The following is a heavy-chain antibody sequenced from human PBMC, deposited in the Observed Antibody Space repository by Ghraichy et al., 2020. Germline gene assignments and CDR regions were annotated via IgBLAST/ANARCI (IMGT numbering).Heavy chain of an antibody. Sequence: SETLSLTCAVSGASLSGYYWTWIRQSPGKGREWIGEVSHRGSTTYNPSLESRVTFSVETSSNQFSLKMNSVTAADTAVYYCAGHWLGADTIDVWGRGTMVTVSS. D-gene: IGHD6-19*01. CDR2: VSHRGST. CDR3: AGHWLGADTIDV. CDR1: GASLSGYY. V-gene: IGHV4-34*01. J-gene: IGHJ3*01.